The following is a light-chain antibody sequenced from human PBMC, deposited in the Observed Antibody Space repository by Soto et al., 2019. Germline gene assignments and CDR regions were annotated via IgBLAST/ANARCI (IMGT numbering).Light chain of an antibody. CDR2: DAY. V-gene: IGKV3D-20*01. CDR3: QQFDGSSIT. J-gene: IGKJ5*01. CDR1: QSVGSNY. Sequence: EIVFTRVPATLFLPPGQRLTLSCGASQSVGSNYLAWYQQKPGLAHRLLIYDAYTRATDIQARFSANGSGAHFTLTIRKPEPEDFAVYYCQQFDGSSITFGQGTRLEIK.